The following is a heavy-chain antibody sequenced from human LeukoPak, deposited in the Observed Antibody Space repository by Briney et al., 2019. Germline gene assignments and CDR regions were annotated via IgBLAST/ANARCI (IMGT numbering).Heavy chain of an antibody. V-gene: IGHV1-58*02. Sequence: GASVTVSCKASGYTFTDYYIHWVRQARGQRLEWIGWIFVGSGNTNYAQKFQERVIITRDMSTTTVYMELSSLRSEDTAVYYCAGTPWFGELTLDYWGQGTLVTVSS. D-gene: IGHD3-10*01. CDR1: GYTFTDYY. CDR3: AGTPWFGELTLDY. CDR2: IFVGSGNT. J-gene: IGHJ4*02.